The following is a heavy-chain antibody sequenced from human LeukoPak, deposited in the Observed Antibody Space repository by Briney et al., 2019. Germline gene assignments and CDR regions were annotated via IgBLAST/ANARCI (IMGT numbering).Heavy chain of an antibody. Sequence: KPGGSLRLSCAASGFTFSSYAMNWVRQAPGKGLEWVSSISSSSSYIYYADSVKGRFTISRDNAKNSLYLQMNSLRAEDTAVYYCARDHYDILTGYVFDYWGQGTLVTVSS. CDR3: ARDHYDILTGYVFDY. D-gene: IGHD3-9*01. V-gene: IGHV3-21*01. CDR2: ISSSSSYI. J-gene: IGHJ4*02. CDR1: GFTFSSYA.